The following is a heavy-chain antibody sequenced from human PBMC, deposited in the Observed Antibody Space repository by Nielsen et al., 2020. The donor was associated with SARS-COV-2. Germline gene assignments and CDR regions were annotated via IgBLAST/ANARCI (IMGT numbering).Heavy chain of an antibody. V-gene: IGHV4-34*01. CDR3: ARGIYDFLSGSDVSLNGLDV. CDR1: GGAFSGYR. Sequence: SETLSLTCGVSGGAFSGYRWTWVRQSPGKGLEWLGEINDSGTTNYNPPLTGRVSISQDASKRQLSLKLSSVTAADTALYFCARGIYDFLSGSDVSLNGLDVWGQGTTVTSSS. D-gene: IGHD3-3*01. J-gene: IGHJ6*02. CDR2: INDSGTT.